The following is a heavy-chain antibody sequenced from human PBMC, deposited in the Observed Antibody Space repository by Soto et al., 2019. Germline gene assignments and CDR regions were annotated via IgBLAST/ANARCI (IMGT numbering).Heavy chain of an antibody. Sequence: ASVKVSCKASRYTFTSYYIHWVRQAPGQGLEWMGWTNPNNGYTKYTQKFQGRVTVTRDTSITTAYLELTRLQSDDTAVYYCAKAKFDFWSGYWSPSLDFWGQGTLVTVSS. J-gene: IGHJ4*02. D-gene: IGHD3-3*01. CDR2: TNPNNGYT. CDR3: AKAKFDFWSGYWSPSLDF. CDR1: RYTFTSYY. V-gene: IGHV1-2*02.